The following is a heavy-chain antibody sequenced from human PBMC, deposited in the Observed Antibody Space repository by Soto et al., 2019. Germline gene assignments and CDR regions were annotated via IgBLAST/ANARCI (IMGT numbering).Heavy chain of an antibody. CDR2: IIPIFGTA. J-gene: IGHJ4*02. V-gene: IGHV1-69*13. CDR1: GGTFSSYA. CDR3: ARGYCSGGSCYGGYYFDY. D-gene: IGHD2-15*01. Sequence: SVKVSCKASGGTFSSYAISWVRQAPGQGLEWMGGIIPIFGTANYAQKFQGRVTITADESTSTAYMELSSLRSEDTAVYYCARGYCSGGSCYGGYYFDYWGQGTLVTVSS.